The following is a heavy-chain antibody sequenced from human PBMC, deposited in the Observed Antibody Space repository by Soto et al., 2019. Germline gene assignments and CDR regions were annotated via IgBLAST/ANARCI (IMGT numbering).Heavy chain of an antibody. CDR3: ARVAFAAMDHQRFDY. V-gene: IGHV4-31*03. Sequence: PLETLSLTCTVSGGSISSGGYYWSWIRQHPGKGLEWIGYIYYSGSTYYNPSLKSRVTISVDTSKNQFSLKLSSVTAADTAVYYCARVAFAAMDHQRFDYWGQGALVTVSS. CDR1: GGSISSGGYY. CDR2: IYYSGST. D-gene: IGHD5-18*01. J-gene: IGHJ4*02.